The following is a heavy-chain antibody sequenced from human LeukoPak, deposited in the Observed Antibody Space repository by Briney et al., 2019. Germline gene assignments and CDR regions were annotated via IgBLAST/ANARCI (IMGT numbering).Heavy chain of an antibody. CDR3: ASRMKLGISLDY. V-gene: IGHV1-2*06. J-gene: IGHJ4*02. CDR2: INPNSGGT. CDR1: GYTFTGYY. D-gene: IGHD3-16*01. Sequence: ASVKVSCKASGYTFTGYYMPWVRQAPGQGLEWMGRINPNSGGTNYAQKFQGRVTMTRDTSISTAYMELSRLRSDDTAVYYCASRMKLGISLDYWGQGTLVTVSS.